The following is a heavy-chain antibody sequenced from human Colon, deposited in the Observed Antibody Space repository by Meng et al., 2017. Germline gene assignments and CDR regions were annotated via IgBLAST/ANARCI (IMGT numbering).Heavy chain of an antibody. Sequence: GGSLRLSCAASGFTFSSYGMHWVRQAPGKGLEWVAVIWYDGSNKYYADSVKGRFTISRDNSKNTLYLQMNSLRAEDTAVYYCARDGAYYYDSSGSNWFDPWGQGPLVTVSS. CDR3: ARDGAYYYDSSGSNWFDP. D-gene: IGHD3-22*01. J-gene: IGHJ5*02. V-gene: IGHV3-33*01. CDR1: GFTFSSYG. CDR2: IWYDGSNK.